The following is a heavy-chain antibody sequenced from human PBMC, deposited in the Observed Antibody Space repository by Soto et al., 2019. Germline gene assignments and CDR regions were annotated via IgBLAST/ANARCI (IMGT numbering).Heavy chain of an antibody. CDR1: GFNFRGYW. J-gene: IGHJ4*02. CDR3: ARDVGFDYAN. V-gene: IGHV3-7*01. CDR2: MNEDGSEI. Sequence: EVQLVESGGALVQPGGSLRISCVVSGFNFRGYWMSWVRQAPGKGLEWVATMNEDGSEIYYVGSVKGRFAISRDNDENSLHLQMIYVSAEDTGVYFCARDVGFDYANWGQGALGTVSS. D-gene: IGHD2-2*01.